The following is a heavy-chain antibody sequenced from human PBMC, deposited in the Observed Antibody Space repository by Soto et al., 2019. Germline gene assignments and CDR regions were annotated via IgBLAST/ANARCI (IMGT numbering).Heavy chain of an antibody. CDR1: GGSISSYY. D-gene: IGHD4-17*01. CDR3: AKEMTTVSDHDAFDI. Sequence: QVQLQESGPGLVKPSETLSLTCTVSGGSISSYYWSWIRQPPGKGLEWIGYIYYSGSTNYNPSLKSRVTISVDTSKNQFSLKLSSVTAADTAVYYCAKEMTTVSDHDAFDIWVQGTMVTVSS. V-gene: IGHV4-59*01. CDR2: IYYSGST. J-gene: IGHJ3*02.